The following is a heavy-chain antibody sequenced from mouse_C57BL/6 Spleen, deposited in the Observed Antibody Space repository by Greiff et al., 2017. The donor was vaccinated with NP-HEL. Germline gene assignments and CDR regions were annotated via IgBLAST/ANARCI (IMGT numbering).Heavy chain of an antibody. CDR3: ARSRADDPLFAY. CDR1: GYTFTSYW. J-gene: IGHJ3*01. Sequence: QVQLQQSGAELVRPGTSVKLSCKASGYTFTSYWMHWVKQRPGQGLEWIGVIDPSDSYTNYNQKFKGKATLTVDTSSSTAYMQLSSLTSEDSAVYYCARSRADDPLFAYWGQGTLVTVSA. V-gene: IGHV1-59*01. D-gene: IGHD3-3*01. CDR2: IDPSDSYT.